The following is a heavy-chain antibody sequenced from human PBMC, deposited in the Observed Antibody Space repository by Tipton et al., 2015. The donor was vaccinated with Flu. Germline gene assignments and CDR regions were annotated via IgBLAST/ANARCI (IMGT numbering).Heavy chain of an antibody. D-gene: IGHD3-10*01. Sequence: LRLSCTVSGGSTSSYYWSWIRQPPGKGLEWIGYIYYSGSTNYNPSLKSRVTISVDTSKNQFSPKLSSVTAADTAVYYCARGLTPRWSITIVRGEDAFGIWGQGTMVTVSS. CDR1: GGSTSSYY. V-gene: IGHV4-59*01. CDR2: IYYSGST. CDR3: ARGLTPRWSITIVRGEDAFGI. J-gene: IGHJ3*02.